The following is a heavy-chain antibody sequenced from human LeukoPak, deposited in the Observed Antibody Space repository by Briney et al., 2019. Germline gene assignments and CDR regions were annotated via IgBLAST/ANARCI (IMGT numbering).Heavy chain of an antibody. CDR1: GFTLSDYA. D-gene: IGHD2-8*02. CDR3: AAGRVFDI. Sequence: GGSLRLSCAASGFTLSDYAMHWVRQAPGKGLEWVSGVSGNSDTMDYADSVKGRFTISRDNAKSSLYLQMNSLRAEDTAFYYCAAGRVFDIWGQGTMVTVSS. V-gene: IGHV3-9*01. J-gene: IGHJ3*02. CDR2: VSGNSDTM.